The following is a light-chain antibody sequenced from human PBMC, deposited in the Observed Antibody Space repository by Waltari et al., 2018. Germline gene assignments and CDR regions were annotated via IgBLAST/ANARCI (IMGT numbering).Light chain of an antibody. V-gene: IGLV2-14*01. J-gene: IGLJ2*01. CDR2: DVS. CDR1: SNDVGGYIS. CDR3: SSQSSNNVVL. Sequence: QSALTQPASVSGSPVQSVTIFCTGTSNDVGGYISVSWYQEHQGQAPRVIIYDVSDRPSAVSDRVSGSNSGNTASLPSSVLQAEDEADYYCSSQSSNNVVLYGGGTKLTVL.